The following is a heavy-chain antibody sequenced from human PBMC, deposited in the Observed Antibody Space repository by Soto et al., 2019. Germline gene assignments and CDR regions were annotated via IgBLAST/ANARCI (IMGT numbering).Heavy chain of an antibody. J-gene: IGHJ5*02. CDR3: ARLGGYYQSLDT. V-gene: IGHV4-59*08. D-gene: IGHD3-22*01. CDR1: GGSIDSYY. Sequence: SDTLSLTCTVSGGSIDSYYWTWIRQPPGKGLEWIGYVYYTGTTTYSPSLKSRVTISVDTSMNQISLKLSSVTAADTAFYYCARLGGYYQSLDTWGQGTLVTVSS. CDR2: VYYTGTT.